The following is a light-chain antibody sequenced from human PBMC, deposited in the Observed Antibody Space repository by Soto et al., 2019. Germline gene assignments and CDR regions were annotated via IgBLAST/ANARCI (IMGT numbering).Light chain of an antibody. J-gene: IGKJ3*01. CDR1: QSVNSNY. Sequence: EIVLTQSPGTLSLSPGQRATLSCRASQSVNSNYLVWYQQKPGQAPRLLISGASRRATDVPDRFSGSGSGTDFTLTISRLEPEDFAVYYCQQYGSSPVTFGPGTKVDVK. CDR2: GAS. CDR3: QQYGSSPVT. V-gene: IGKV3-20*01.